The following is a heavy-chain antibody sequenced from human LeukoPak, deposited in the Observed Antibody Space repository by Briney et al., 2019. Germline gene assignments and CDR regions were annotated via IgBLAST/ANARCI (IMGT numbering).Heavy chain of an antibody. CDR3: ASGQARRCCFFHR. V-gene: IGHV3-66*01. CDR1: GFSVSSNY. CDR2: IYSSGDT. J-gene: IGHJ1*01. D-gene: IGHD6-6*01. Sequence: GGSLRLSCAASGFSVSSNYMSWVRQAPGKGLEWVSVIYSSGDTYNSDSVKGRFIISRDNSKNTLYFQMNSLRAEDTAVYYCASGQARRCCFFHRWGQGTLVTVSS.